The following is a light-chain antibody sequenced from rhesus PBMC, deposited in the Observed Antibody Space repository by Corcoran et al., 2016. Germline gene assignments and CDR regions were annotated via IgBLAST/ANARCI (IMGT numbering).Light chain of an antibody. CDR2: YTN. Sequence: DIQMSQSPSSLSASVGDRITITCRASQAIRNYLNWYQQIPGKAPKLLIYYTNTLATGVPSRFSGTGSGTEFSLTISSLQPEDFATYFCQQGDRYPYSFGQGTKLDIK. CDR3: QQGDRYPYS. CDR1: QAIRNY. J-gene: IGKJ2*01. V-gene: IGKV1-32*02.